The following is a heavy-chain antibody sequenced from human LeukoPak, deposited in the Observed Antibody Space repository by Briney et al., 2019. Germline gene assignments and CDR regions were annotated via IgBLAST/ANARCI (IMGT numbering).Heavy chain of an antibody. V-gene: IGHV4-39*07. D-gene: IGHD5-12*01. Sequence: SETLSLTCSVSGGSINNYYWGWVRQPPGMGLGWIGSIYYSGNTYYNPSLKSRVTISLDTSKNQFSLNLISVTAADTAVYYCARDYTGVATVDYWGQGTLVTVSS. CDR1: GGSINNYY. J-gene: IGHJ4*02. CDR2: IYYSGNT. CDR3: ARDYTGVATVDY.